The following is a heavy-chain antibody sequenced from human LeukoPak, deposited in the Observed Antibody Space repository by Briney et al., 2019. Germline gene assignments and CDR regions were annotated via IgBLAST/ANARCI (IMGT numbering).Heavy chain of an antibody. D-gene: IGHD2-21*02. J-gene: IGHJ1*01. CDR2: IKPDGRDT. V-gene: IGHV3-7*01. CDR1: GFTFNRCW. Sequence: GGSLRLSCVVSGFTFNRCWMNWVRQAPGKGLEWVAHIKPDGRDTYYVDSVKGRFTISRDNAQNSMYLQMNSLRVEDTAVYYCTSWGDTTAEYFQRWGQGTLVTVSS. CDR3: TSWGDTTAEYFQR.